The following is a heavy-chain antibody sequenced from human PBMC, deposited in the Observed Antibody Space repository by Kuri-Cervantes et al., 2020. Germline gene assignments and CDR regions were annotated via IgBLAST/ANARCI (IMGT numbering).Heavy chain of an antibody. CDR3: ARDRTSVVDPFDY. Sequence: SLKISCAASGFTFDDYAMHWVRQAPGKGLEWVSGISWNSGSIGYADSVKGRFTISRDNAKNSLYLQMNSLRAEDTAVYYCARDRTSVVDPFDYWGQGTLVTVSS. CDR2: ISWNSGSI. J-gene: IGHJ4*02. CDR1: GFTFDDYA. D-gene: IGHD2-15*01. V-gene: IGHV3-9*01.